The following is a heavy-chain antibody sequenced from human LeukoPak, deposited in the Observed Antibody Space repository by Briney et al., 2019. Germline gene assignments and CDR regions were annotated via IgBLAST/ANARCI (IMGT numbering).Heavy chain of an antibody. D-gene: IGHD1-1*01. J-gene: IGHJ4*02. CDR1: GYTFTGYY. V-gene: IGHV1-2*02. CDR2: INPNSGGT. CDR3: SLSTPGTTWDFDY. Sequence: ASVKVSCKASGYTFTGYYMHWVRQAPGQGLEWMGWINPNSGGTNYAQKFQGRVTMTRDTSISTAYMELSRLRSDDTAVYYCSLSTPGTTWDFDYWGQGTLVTVSS.